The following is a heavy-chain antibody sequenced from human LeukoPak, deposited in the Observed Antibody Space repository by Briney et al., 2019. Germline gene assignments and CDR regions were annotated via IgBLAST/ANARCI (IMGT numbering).Heavy chain of an antibody. J-gene: IGHJ3*02. CDR1: GFTFSDYY. CDR2: ISSSGSTI. V-gene: IGHV3-11*04. D-gene: IGHD3-22*01. Sequence: GGSLRLSCAASGFTFSDYYMSWIRQAPGKGLEWVSYISSSGSTIYYADSVKGRFTISRDNARKSLYLQMNSLRAEDTAVYYCARADNSGHYLVGDFDIWGQGTVVTVSS. CDR3: ARADNSGHYLVGDFDI.